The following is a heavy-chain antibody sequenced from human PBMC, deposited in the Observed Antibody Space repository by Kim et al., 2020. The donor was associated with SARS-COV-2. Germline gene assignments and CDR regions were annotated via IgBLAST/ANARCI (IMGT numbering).Heavy chain of an antibody. D-gene: IGHD6-13*01. CDR1: GFTFDDYA. CDR3: AKGRQQLVRPPFDY. V-gene: IGHV3-9*01. Sequence: GGSLRLSCAASGFTFDDYAMHWVRQAPGKGLEWVSGISWNSGSIGYADSVKGRFTISRDNAKNSLYLQMNSLRAGDTALYYCAKGRQQLVRPPFDYWGQGTLVTVSS. J-gene: IGHJ4*02. CDR2: ISWNSGSI.